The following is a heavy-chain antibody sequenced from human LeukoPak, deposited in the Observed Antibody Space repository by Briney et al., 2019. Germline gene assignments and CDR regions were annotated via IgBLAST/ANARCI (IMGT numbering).Heavy chain of an antibody. D-gene: IGHD6-6*01. CDR1: GYTFTSYY. Sequence: ASVKVSCKASGYTFTSYYMHWVRQAPGQGLEWRGIINPSGGSTSYAQKFQGRVTMTRDTSTSTVYMELSSLRSEDTAVYYCARDSEQLVGLYYFDYWGQGTLVTVSS. CDR3: ARDSEQLVGLYYFDY. CDR2: INPSGGST. J-gene: IGHJ4*02. V-gene: IGHV1-46*01.